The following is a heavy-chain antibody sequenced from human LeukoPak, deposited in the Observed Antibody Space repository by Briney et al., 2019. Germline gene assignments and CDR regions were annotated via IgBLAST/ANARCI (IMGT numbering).Heavy chain of an antibody. CDR2: INSHSGGT. CDR3: ARYTITAAGSPFDY. CDR1: GYTFTGYY. D-gene: IGHD6-13*01. J-gene: IGHJ4*02. V-gene: IGHV1-2*02. Sequence: ASVKVSFMASGYTFTGYYVHWVRQAPGQGLEWMGWINSHSGGTDYAHKFQGRVTMTRDTSISTAYMELSRLKSDDTAVYYCARYTITAAGSPFDYWGQGTLVTVSS.